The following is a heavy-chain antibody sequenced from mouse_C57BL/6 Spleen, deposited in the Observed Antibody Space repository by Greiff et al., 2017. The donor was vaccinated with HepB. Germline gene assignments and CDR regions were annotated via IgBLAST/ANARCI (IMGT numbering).Heavy chain of an antibody. CDR1: GYTFTDYN. CDR2: INPNNGGT. J-gene: IGHJ4*01. Sequence: VQLQQSGPELVKPGASVKIPCKASGYTFTDYNMDWVKQSHGKSLEWIGDINPNNGGTIYNQKFKGKATLTVDKSSSTAYMELSSLTSEDTAVYYCARVDPGYYAMDYWGQGTSVTVSS. CDR3: ARVDPGYYAMDY. V-gene: IGHV1-18*01.